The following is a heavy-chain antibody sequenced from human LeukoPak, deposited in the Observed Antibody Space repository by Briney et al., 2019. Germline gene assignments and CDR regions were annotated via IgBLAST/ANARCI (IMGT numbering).Heavy chain of an antibody. J-gene: IGHJ4*02. Sequence: PSETLSLTCAVYGGSFSGYYWSWIRQPPGKGLEWVGEINHSGSTNYNPSLKSRVTISVDTSKNQFSLKLSSVTAADTAVYYCARVRYDSSGYYFDYWGQGILVTVSS. CDR2: INHSGST. V-gene: IGHV4-34*01. D-gene: IGHD3-22*01. CDR1: GGSFSGYY. CDR3: ARVRYDSSGYYFDY.